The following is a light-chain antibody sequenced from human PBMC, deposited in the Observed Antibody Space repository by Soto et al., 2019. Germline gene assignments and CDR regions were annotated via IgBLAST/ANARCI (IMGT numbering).Light chain of an antibody. J-gene: IGKJ4*01. CDR2: WAS. CDR1: QSVLYSSNNKSY. V-gene: IGKV4-1*01. CDR3: HQYYTVPVT. Sequence: DIVMTQSPDSLAVSLGERATINCESSQSVLYSSNNKSYLAWYQQKPGQPPRLLIYWASTRESGVPDRFSGSGSGTDFTLTITSLQAEDVAVYYCHQYYTVPVTFGGGTNVVIK.